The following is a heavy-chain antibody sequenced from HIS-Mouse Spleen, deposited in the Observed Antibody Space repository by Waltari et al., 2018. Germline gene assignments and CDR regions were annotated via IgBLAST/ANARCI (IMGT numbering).Heavy chain of an antibody. Sequence: QLQLQESGPGLVKPSETLSLPCTVTGGSISSSPSSWGWIRQPPGKGLEWIGSIYYSGSTYYNPSLKSRVTISVDTSKNQFSLKLSSVTAADTAVYYCAREIPYSSSWYDWYFDLWGRGTLVTVSS. CDR1: GGSISSSPSS. CDR3: AREIPYSSSWYDWYFDL. CDR2: IYYSGST. J-gene: IGHJ2*01. V-gene: IGHV4-39*07. D-gene: IGHD6-13*01.